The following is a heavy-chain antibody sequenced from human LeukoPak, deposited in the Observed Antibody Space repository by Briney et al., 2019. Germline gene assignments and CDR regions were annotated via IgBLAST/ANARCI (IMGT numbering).Heavy chain of an antibody. D-gene: IGHD3-10*01. Sequence: PGGSLRLPCAASGFTFSNYAMNWVRQAPGKGLEWVSGISGSGGSTYYADSVKGRFTISRDNSKNTLYLQMNSLRAEDTAIYYCAKESHYCGPGKGGMDVWGQGTTVTVSS. J-gene: IGHJ6*02. CDR3: AKESHYCGPGKGGMDV. CDR1: GFTFSNYA. CDR2: ISGSGGST. V-gene: IGHV3-23*01.